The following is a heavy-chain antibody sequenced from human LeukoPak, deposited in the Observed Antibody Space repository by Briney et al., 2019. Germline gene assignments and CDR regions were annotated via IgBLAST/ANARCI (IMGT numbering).Heavy chain of an antibody. V-gene: IGHV3-9*01. CDR2: ISWNSGSI. CDR1: GFTFDAYA. D-gene: IGHD5-12*01. Sequence: GRSLRLSCAASGFTFDAYAMHWVRQAPGKGLEWVSGISWNSGSIGYADSVKGRFTISRDNAKNFLYLQMNSLRAEDTALYYCSKARRGLYYLEYWGEGTLVTVSS. J-gene: IGHJ4*02. CDR3: SKARRGLYYLEY.